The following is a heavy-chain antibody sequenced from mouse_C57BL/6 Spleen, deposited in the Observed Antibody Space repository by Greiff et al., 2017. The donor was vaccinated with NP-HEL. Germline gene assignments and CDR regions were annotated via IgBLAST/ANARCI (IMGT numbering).Heavy chain of an antibody. D-gene: IGHD1-1*01. CDR1: GFTFSDYG. CDR2: ISSGSSTI. Sequence: EVHLVESGGGLVKPGGSLKLSCAASGFTFSDYGMHWVRQAPEKGLEWVAYISSGSSTIYYADTVKGRFTISRDNAKNTLFLQMTSLRSEDTAMYYCARAYYGSSYHYFDYWGQGTTLTVSS. V-gene: IGHV5-17*01. CDR3: ARAYYGSSYHYFDY. J-gene: IGHJ2*01.